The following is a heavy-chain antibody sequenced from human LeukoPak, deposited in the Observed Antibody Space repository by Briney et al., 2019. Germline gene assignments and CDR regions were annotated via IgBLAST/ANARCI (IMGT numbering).Heavy chain of an antibody. CDR2: FDPEDGET. V-gene: IGHV1-24*01. Sequence: ASVKVSRKVSGYTLTELSMHWVRQAPGKGLEWMGGFDPEDGETIYAQKFQGRVTMTEDTSTDTAYMELSSLRSEDTAVYYCATDLISYGSGSYSGICSGYWGQGTLVTVSS. CDR3: ATDLISYGSGSYSGICSGY. J-gene: IGHJ4*02. D-gene: IGHD3-10*01. CDR1: GYTLTELS.